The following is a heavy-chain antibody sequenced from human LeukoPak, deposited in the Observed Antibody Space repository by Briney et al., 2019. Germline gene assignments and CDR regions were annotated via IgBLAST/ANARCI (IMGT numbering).Heavy chain of an antibody. CDR2: ISSSGSTI. Sequence: PGGSLRLSCAASGFTFSSYEMNWVRQAPGKGLEWVSYISSSGSTIYYADSVKGRFTISRDNAKNSLYLQMNSPRAEDTAVYYCAREPNIYSSSWSRTFDYWGQGTLVTVSS. CDR3: AREPNIYSSSWSRTFDY. D-gene: IGHD6-13*01. CDR1: GFTFSSYE. V-gene: IGHV3-48*03. J-gene: IGHJ4*02.